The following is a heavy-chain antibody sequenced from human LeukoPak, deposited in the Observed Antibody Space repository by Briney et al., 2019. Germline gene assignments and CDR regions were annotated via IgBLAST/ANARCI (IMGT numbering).Heavy chain of an antibody. CDR1: GYTFTGYY. CDR2: INPNSGGT. CDR3: ARVVKSPGYSSSWYSY. Sequence: VASVKVSCKASGYTFTGYYMHWVRQAPGQGLEWMGWINPNSGGTNYAQKFQGRVTMTRDTSISTAYMELSRLRSDDTAVYYCARVVKSPGYSSSWYSYWGQGTLVTVSS. J-gene: IGHJ4*02. V-gene: IGHV1-2*02. D-gene: IGHD6-13*01.